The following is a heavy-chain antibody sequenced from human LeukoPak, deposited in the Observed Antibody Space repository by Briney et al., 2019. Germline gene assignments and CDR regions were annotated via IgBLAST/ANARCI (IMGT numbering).Heavy chain of an antibody. Sequence: SETLSLTCTVSGGSISSYYWSWIRQPPGKGLEWIGYIYYSGSTNYNPSLKSRVTISVDTSKNQFSLKPSSVTAADTAVYYCARALEYSSPLYYYGMDVWGQGTTVTVSS. CDR2: IYYSGST. CDR1: GGSISSYY. D-gene: IGHD6-6*01. J-gene: IGHJ6*02. CDR3: ARALEYSSPLYYYGMDV. V-gene: IGHV4-59*01.